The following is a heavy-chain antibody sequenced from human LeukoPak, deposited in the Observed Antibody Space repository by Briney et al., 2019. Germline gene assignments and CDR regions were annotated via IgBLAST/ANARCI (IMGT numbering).Heavy chain of an antibody. CDR2: IYYSGST. CDR3: ARGSPTYYDYVWGSYRPNPFDY. CDR1: GGSISSYY. D-gene: IGHD3-16*02. Sequence: PSETLSLTCTVSGGSISSYYWSWIRQPPGKGLEWIGYIYYSGSTNYNPSLKSRVTISVDTSKNQFSLKLSSVTAADTAVYYCARGSPTYYDYVWGSYRPNPFDYWGQGTLVTVSS. J-gene: IGHJ4*02. V-gene: IGHV4-59*12.